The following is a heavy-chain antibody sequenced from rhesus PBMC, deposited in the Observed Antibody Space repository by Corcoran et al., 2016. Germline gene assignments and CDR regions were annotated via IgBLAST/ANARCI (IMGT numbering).Heavy chain of an antibody. D-gene: IGHD3-16*01. V-gene: IGHV4-165*01. Sequence: QVQLQESGPGLVKPSETLSLTCAVSGGSIRGYYWNWIRQTPGKGLEGIGYIGDSSGSTDYNADLKGRVTISTDTSKNQLSLKLSSVTAADTAVYYCAMGFYDRGSYPGNSLDVWGRGVLVTVSS. J-gene: IGHJ5-2*02. CDR1: GGSIRGYY. CDR3: AMGFYDRGSYPGNSLDV. CDR2: IGDSSGST.